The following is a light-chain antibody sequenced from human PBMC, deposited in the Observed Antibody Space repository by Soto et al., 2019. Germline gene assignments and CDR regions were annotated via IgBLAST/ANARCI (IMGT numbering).Light chain of an antibody. CDR2: GSN. V-gene: IGLV1-44*01. Sequence: QSVLTQPPSASGTPGQRVTISCSGSSSNIGGNTVNWYQQLPGTAPKLLVYGSNQRPSGVPDRFSGSNSGTSASLAISGLQSEDEAEYYCATWDGSLNGWVFGGGTKLTVL. J-gene: IGLJ3*02. CDR1: SSNIGGNT. CDR3: ATWDGSLNGWV.